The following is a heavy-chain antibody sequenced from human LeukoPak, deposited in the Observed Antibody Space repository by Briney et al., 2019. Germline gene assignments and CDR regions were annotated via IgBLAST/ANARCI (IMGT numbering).Heavy chain of an antibody. J-gene: IGHJ6*02. V-gene: IGHV4-59*01. CDR2: IYYSGST. D-gene: IGHD3-22*01. CDR3: AKDRDYYDSSGYYRYYYYYYGMDV. CDR1: GGSISSYY. Sequence: SETLSLTCTVSGGSISSYYWSWIRQPPGKGLEWIGYIYYSGSTNYNPSLKSRVTISVDTSKNQFSLKLSSVTAADTAVYYCAKDRDYYDSSGYYRYYYYYYGMDVWGQGTTVTVSS.